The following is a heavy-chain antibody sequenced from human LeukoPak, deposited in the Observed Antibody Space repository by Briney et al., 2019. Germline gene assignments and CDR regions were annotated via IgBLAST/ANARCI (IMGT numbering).Heavy chain of an antibody. D-gene: IGHD6-6*01. Sequence: ASVKVSCKASGYTFTSYDINWARQATGQGLEWMGWMNPNSGNTGYAQKFQGRVTMTRNTSISTAYMELSSLRSEDTAVYYCARAPSLRHSSSSSRLYYFDYWGQGTLATVSS. CDR1: GYTFTSYD. CDR3: ARAPSLRHSSSSSRLYYFDY. V-gene: IGHV1-8*01. J-gene: IGHJ4*02. CDR2: MNPNSGNT.